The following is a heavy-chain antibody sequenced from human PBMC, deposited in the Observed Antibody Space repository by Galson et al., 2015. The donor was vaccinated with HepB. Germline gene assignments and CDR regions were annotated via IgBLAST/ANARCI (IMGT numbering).Heavy chain of an antibody. CDR1: GYTFTDYS. Sequence: SCKASGYTFTDYSMPWVRQAPGQGLEWMGRINPNSGGTNYAQKFQGRVTMTRDTSINTAYMEVTRLISDDTVVYYCARDRRSGSYSDAFDIWGQGTRVTVSS. CDR3: ARDRRSGSYSDAFDI. J-gene: IGHJ3*02. CDR2: INPNSGGT. V-gene: IGHV1-2*05. D-gene: IGHD1-26*01.